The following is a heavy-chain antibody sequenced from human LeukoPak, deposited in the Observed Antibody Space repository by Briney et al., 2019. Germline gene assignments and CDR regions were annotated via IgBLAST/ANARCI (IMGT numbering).Heavy chain of an antibody. D-gene: IGHD3-10*01. CDR2: IYHSGST. V-gene: IGHV4-4*02. Sequence: GSLRLSCVASGVTLSNYAMSWVRQPPGKGLEWIGEIYHSGSTNYNPSLKSRVTISVDKSKNQFSLKLSSVTAADTAVYYCARDGGSGSGSYYNYFDYWGQGTLVTVSS. J-gene: IGHJ4*02. CDR1: GVTLSNYAM. CDR3: ARDGGSGSGSYYNYFDY.